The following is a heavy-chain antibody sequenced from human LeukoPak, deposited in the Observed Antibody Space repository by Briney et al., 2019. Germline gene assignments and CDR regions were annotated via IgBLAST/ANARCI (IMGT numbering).Heavy chain of an antibody. CDR2: IYRDGST. V-gene: IGHV3-66*02. J-gene: IGHJ4*02. CDR3: ARDGYNYALFDY. CDR1: GFTVSSDY. Sequence: GGSLRLSCAASGFTVSSDYMSWVRQAPGKGLEWVSVIYRDGSTYYADSVKGRFTISRDNSKNTLYLQMNSLRAEDTAVYYCARDGYNYALFDYWGQGTLVTVSS. D-gene: IGHD5-24*01.